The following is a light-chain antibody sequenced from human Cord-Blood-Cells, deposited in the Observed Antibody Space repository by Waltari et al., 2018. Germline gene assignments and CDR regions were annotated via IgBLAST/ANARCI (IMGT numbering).Light chain of an antibody. CDR2: DAS. CDR1: QSISSW. J-gene: IGKJ2*01. Sequence: DIQMTQSPSTLSASVGDRVTIPCRASQSISSWLAWYQQKPGKAPKLLIYDASSLESGVPSRFSGSGSGTELTLTISSLQPDDFATYYCQQYNSYPMYTFGQGTKLEIK. V-gene: IGKV1-5*01. CDR3: QQYNSYPMYT.